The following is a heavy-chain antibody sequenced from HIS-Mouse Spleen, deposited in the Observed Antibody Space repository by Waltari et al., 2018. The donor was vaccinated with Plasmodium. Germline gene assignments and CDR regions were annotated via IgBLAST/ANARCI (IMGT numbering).Heavy chain of an antibody. CDR1: GGSFSGYY. Sequence: QVQLQQWGAGLLKPSETLSLTCAVYGGSFSGYYWSWIRQPPGKGLEWIGEINHSGSTNYNPSSKSRVTISVDTSKNQFSLKLSSVTAADTAVYYCARAPIRDAFDIWGQGTMVTVSS. CDR3: ARAPIRDAFDI. CDR2: INHSGST. D-gene: IGHD3-9*01. J-gene: IGHJ3*02. V-gene: IGHV4-34*01.